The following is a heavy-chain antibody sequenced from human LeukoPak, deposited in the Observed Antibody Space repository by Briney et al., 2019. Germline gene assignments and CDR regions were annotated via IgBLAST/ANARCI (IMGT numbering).Heavy chain of an antibody. CDR2: ISYDGSNE. D-gene: IGHD1-26*01. CDR1: GFTFSSYG. V-gene: IGHV3-30*18. J-gene: IGHJ4*02. CDR3: AKSYSGSIDY. Sequence: PGGSLRLSCAASGFTFSSYGMHWVRQAPGKGLEWVAVISYDGSNEYYADSVKGRFTISRDNSKNTLYLQMNSLRAEDTAVYYCAKSYSGSIDYWGQGTLVTVSS.